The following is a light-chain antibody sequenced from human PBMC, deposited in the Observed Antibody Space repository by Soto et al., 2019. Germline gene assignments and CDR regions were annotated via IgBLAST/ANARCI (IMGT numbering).Light chain of an antibody. Sequence: EIVMTQSPATLSVSPGETATPSCRASQSVAGNLAWYQQKPGQPPRLLIYGVSTRATGVPARFSGSGSETDFSLTISSLQIEDFALYYCQQSNNWPPLTFGGGTKVEIK. V-gene: IGKV3-15*01. CDR2: GVS. CDR3: QQSNNWPPLT. CDR1: QSVAGN. J-gene: IGKJ4*01.